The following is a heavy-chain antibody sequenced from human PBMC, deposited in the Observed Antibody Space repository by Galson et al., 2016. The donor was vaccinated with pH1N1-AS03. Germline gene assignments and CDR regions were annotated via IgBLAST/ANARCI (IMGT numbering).Heavy chain of an antibody. CDR3: ARGPVSYANYWFPPPDY. D-gene: IGHD4/OR15-4a*01. CDR1: GFTFSSYA. V-gene: IGHV3-64*01. J-gene: IGHJ4*02. CDR2: ISGNGFST. Sequence: SLRLSCAVGGFTFSSYAMFWVRQAPGKGLEYVSAISGNGFSTYYANSVKDRFTVSRDNSKNTLYLQMGSLRVEDMAVYCCARGPVSYANYWFPPPDYWGQGTLVTVSS.